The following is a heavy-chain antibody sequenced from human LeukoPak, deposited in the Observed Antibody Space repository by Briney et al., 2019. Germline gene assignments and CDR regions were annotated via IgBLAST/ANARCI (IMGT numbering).Heavy chain of an antibody. CDR2: IYYSGST. J-gene: IGHJ1*01. V-gene: IGHV4-39*01. CDR1: GGSICSYY. CDR3: ARHFVAVAGTSEYFQH. Sequence: PSETLSLTCTVSGGSICSYYWGWIRQPPGKGLEWIGSIYYSGSTYYNPSLKSRVTISVDTSKNQFSLKLSSVTAADTAVYYCARHFVAVAGTSEYFQHWGQGTLVTVSS. D-gene: IGHD6-19*01.